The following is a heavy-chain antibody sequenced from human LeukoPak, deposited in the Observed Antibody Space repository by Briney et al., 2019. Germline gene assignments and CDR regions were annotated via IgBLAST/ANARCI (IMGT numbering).Heavy chain of an antibody. D-gene: IGHD6-19*01. CDR2: IYYSGST. Sequence: PSETLSLTCTVSGGSISSDYWSWIRQPPGKGLEWIGDIYYSGSTNYNPSLKSRVTISVDTSKNQFSLKLSSVTAADTAVYYCAREIRYSSGWFDYWGQGTLVTVSS. J-gene: IGHJ4*02. CDR1: GGSISSDY. V-gene: IGHV4-59*01. CDR3: AREIRYSSGWFDY.